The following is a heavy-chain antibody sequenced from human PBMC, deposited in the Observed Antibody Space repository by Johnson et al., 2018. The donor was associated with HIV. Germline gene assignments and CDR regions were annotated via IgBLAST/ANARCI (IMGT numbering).Heavy chain of an antibody. CDR2: IKQDGSEK. Sequence: QLVESGGGLVQPGGSLRLSCAASGFTFSSYWMSWVRQAPGKGLEWVANIKQDGSEKYYVDSVKGRFTISRDNSKNTLYLQMNSLRAEDTAVYYCARPLMVYASDAFDIWGQGTMVTVSS. J-gene: IGHJ3*02. CDR1: GFTFSSYW. D-gene: IGHD2-8*01. V-gene: IGHV3-7*01. CDR3: ARPLMVYASDAFDI.